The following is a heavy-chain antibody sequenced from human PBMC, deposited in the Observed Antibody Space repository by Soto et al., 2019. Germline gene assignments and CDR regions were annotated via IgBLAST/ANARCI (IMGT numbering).Heavy chain of an antibody. D-gene: IGHD3-10*01. CDR1: GFTFSSYS. V-gene: IGHV3-48*02. J-gene: IGHJ3*02. CDR3: ARDKITMVRGVNDAFDI. Sequence: GGSLRLSCAASGFTFSSYSMNWVRQAPGKGLEWVSYISSSSSTIYYADSVKGRFTISRDNAKNSLYLQMNSLRDEDTAVYYCARDKITMVRGVNDAFDIWGQGTMVTVSS. CDR2: ISSSSSTI.